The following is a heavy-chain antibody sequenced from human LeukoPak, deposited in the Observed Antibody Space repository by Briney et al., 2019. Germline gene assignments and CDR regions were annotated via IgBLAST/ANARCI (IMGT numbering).Heavy chain of an antibody. CDR3: ASPSDYGSGAGDAFDI. Sequence: GESLKISCKGSGYSFTSYWIGWVRQMPGKGLEWMGIIYPGDSDTRYSPSFQGQVTISADKSISTAYLQWSSLKASDTAMYYCASPSDYGSGAGDAFDIWGQGTMVTVSS. J-gene: IGHJ3*02. CDR1: GYSFTSYW. D-gene: IGHD3-10*01. CDR2: IYPGDSDT. V-gene: IGHV5-51*01.